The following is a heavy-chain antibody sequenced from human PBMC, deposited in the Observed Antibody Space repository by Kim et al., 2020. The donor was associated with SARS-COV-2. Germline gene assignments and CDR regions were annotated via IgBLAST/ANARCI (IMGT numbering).Heavy chain of an antibody. Sequence: GGSLRLSCAASGFTFSSYEMNWVRQAPGKGLEWVSYISSSGSTIYYADSVKGRFTISRDNAKNSLYLQMNSLRAEDTAVYYCARDLFEPMVRGRAYYYYGMDVWGQGTTVTVSS. J-gene: IGHJ6*02. CDR1: GFTFSSYE. CDR2: ISSSGSTI. CDR3: ARDLFEPMVRGRAYYYYGMDV. D-gene: IGHD3-10*01. V-gene: IGHV3-48*03.